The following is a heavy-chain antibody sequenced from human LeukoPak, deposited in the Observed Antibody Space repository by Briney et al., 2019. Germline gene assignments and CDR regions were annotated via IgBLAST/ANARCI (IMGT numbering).Heavy chain of an antibody. Sequence: SETLSLTCAVYGESFSGHYWSWIRQPPGKGLEWIGEITHSGSTNYNPSLKSRVSISVDTSKNQFSLKMRSVTAADTAVYYCARSHIVVGPSALFRRLGVYYFDYWGQGTLVSVSS. V-gene: IGHV4-34*01. J-gene: IGHJ4*02. CDR3: ARSHIVVGPSALFRRLGVYYFDY. D-gene: IGHD2-2*01. CDR2: ITHSGST. CDR1: GESFSGHY.